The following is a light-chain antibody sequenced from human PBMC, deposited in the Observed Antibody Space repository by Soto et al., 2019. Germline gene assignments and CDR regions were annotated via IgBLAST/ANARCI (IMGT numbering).Light chain of an antibody. CDR1: SGQSTSI. V-gene: IGLV4-60*03. CDR3: ETWDSTTLG. CDR2: FEGNGSY. J-gene: IGLJ3*02. Sequence: QSVLTQSSSASASLGSSVKLTCTLSSGQSTSIIAWHQQQPGKAPRYLMKFEGNGSYNKGSGVPDRFSGSSSGADRFLTISNLPSADEADSYCETWDSTTLGFGGGTKLTV.